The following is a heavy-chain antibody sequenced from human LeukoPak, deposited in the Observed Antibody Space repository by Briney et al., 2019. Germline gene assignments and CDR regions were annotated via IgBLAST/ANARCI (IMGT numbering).Heavy chain of an antibody. J-gene: IGHJ3*02. D-gene: IGHD2-2*01. V-gene: IGHV4-30-4*08. CDR2: IYYSGST. CDR3: ASLSSTYAFDI. Sequence: SETLSLTXTVSGGSISSSSYYWSWIRQPPGKGLEWIGYIYYSGSTYYNPSLKSRVTISVDTSKNQFSLKLSSVTAADTAVYYCASLSSTYAFDIWGQGTMVTVSS. CDR1: GGSISSSSYY.